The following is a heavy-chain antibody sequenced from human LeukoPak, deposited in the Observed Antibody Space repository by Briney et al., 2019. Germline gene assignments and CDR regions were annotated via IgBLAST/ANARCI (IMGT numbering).Heavy chain of an antibody. D-gene: IGHD2-2*01. CDR3: ATPYCSGISCLDVFHM. J-gene: IGHJ3*02. CDR1: GVFYSDGRNN. V-gene: IGHV4-31*11. CDR2: NFYTDSA. Sequence: SDTLSQISELSGVFYSDGRNNWTSKHQLTRTCLPRIDDNFYTDSAKYIPSLKSRLTISIGTSKNQFSLQLSSVTAADTATYYCATPYCSGISCLDVFHMWGQGTRVTVSS.